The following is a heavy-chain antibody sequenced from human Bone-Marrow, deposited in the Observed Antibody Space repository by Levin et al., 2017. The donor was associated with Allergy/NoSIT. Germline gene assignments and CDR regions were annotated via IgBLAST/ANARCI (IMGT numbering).Heavy chain of an antibody. CDR3: ARDGWWDGSSWPHAQYYYYGMDV. D-gene: IGHD6-13*01. Sequence: GASVKVSCKASGYTFTSYGISWVRQAPGQGLEWMGWISAYNGNTNYAQKLQGRVTMTTDTSTSTAYMELRSLRSDDTAVYYCARDGWWDGSSWPHAQYYYYGMDVWGQGTTVTVSS. J-gene: IGHJ6*02. CDR1: GYTFTSYG. V-gene: IGHV1-18*01. CDR2: ISAYNGNT.